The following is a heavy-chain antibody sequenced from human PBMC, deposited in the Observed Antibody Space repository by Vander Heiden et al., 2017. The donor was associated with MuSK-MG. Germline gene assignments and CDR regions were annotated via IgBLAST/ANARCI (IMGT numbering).Heavy chain of an antibody. Sequence: EVQLAESGGGLVEPGGSLRLSCAASGFTLSSHWMHWVRQSPGKGLMWVSRINPDGSNIGNADSVKGRFTISRDNAKNTLYLQMNSLRVEDTAVYYCARGEARNIDDAFDIWGQGTLVTVSS. D-gene: IGHD5-12*01. CDR3: ARGEARNIDDAFDI. CDR2: INPDGSNI. V-gene: IGHV3-74*01. CDR1: GFTLSSHW. J-gene: IGHJ3*02.